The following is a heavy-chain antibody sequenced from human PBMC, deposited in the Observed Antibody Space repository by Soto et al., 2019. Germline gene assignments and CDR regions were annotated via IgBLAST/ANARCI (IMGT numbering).Heavy chain of an antibody. CDR3: ARLRSDCGGGTCSGSF. CDR1: ESIFTNSG. V-gene: IGHV1-69*13. J-gene: IGHJ4*02. D-gene: IGHD2-15*01. CDR2: INPTLGTT. Sequence: SVKVSCKASESIFTNSGVTWVRQAPGQGLEWMGGINPTLGTTHYAQRFQGRLTIYPDESRTIVNMGLSNLTPDDTAVYYCARLRSDCGGGTCSGSFWGQGTLVTVSS.